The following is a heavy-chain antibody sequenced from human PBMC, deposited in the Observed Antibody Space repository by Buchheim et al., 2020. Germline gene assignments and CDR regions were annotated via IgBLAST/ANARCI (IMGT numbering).Heavy chain of an antibody. D-gene: IGHD3-3*01. V-gene: IGHV4-34*01. Sequence: QVQLQQWGAGLLKPSETLSLTCAVYGGSFSGYYWSWIRQPPGKGLEWIGEINHSGSTNYNPPLKSRVTISVDTSKNQFSLKLSSVTAADTAVYYCARGFSDFWSGYTIPFDYWGQGTL. CDR2: INHSGST. CDR3: ARGFSDFWSGYTIPFDY. CDR1: GGSFSGYY. J-gene: IGHJ4*02.